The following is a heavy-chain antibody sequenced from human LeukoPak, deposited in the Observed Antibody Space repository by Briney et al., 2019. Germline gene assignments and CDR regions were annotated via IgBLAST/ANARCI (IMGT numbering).Heavy chain of an antibody. Sequence: GASVKVSCKASGYTFTSYDINWVRQATGQGLEWMGGIIPIFDTANYAQKFQGRVTITTDESTSTAYMELSSLRSEDTAVYYCASFRLAAAGTTSFDYWGQGTLVTVSP. J-gene: IGHJ4*02. CDR1: GYTFTSYD. CDR2: IIPIFDTA. V-gene: IGHV1-69*05. CDR3: ASFRLAAAGTTSFDY. D-gene: IGHD6-13*01.